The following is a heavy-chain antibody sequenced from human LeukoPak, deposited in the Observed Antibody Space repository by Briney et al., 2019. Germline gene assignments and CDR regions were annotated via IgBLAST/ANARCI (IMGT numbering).Heavy chain of an antibody. CDR2: LYSGGDI. V-gene: IGHV3-53*01. CDR3: ARDRAPPTSWYFDL. CDR1: GFTVSTNY. Sequence: GGSLRLSCAVSGFTVSTNYMSWVRQAPGKGLEWVSILYSGGDIYYADSVKGRFTISRDNSRNTLYLQMNTLRVEDLAVYYCARDRAPPTSWYFDLWGRGTLVTVSS. D-gene: IGHD3-10*01. J-gene: IGHJ2*01.